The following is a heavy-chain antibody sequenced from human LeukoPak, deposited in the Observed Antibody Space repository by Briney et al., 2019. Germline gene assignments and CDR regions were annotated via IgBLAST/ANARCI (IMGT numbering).Heavy chain of an antibody. D-gene: IGHD1-26*01. J-gene: IGHJ4*02. CDR3: ARVGPGTRFGS. CDR2: IFRTGSA. CDR1: GGSISGSDDF. Sequence: SETLSLTCTVSGGSISGSDDFWSWIRQPPGKGPEWVGYIFRTGSAYYSPSLKNRVILSVDRSKNQFFLKVNSVAVADTAVYYCARVGPGTRFGSWGPGTLVTVSS. V-gene: IGHV4-30-2*01.